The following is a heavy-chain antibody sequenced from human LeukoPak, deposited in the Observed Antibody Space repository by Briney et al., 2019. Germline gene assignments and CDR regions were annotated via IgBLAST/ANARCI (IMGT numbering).Heavy chain of an antibody. V-gene: IGHV4-4*02. CDR2: IYHSGST. Sequence: PSETLSLTCAVSGGSISGSNWWSWVRQPPGKGLEWIGEIYHSGSTNYNPSLKSRVTISVDKSKNQFSLKLSSVTAADTAVYYCARRGVYGDYAFDYWGQGTLVIVSS. D-gene: IGHD4-17*01. J-gene: IGHJ4*02. CDR3: ARRGVYGDYAFDY. CDR1: GGSISGSNW.